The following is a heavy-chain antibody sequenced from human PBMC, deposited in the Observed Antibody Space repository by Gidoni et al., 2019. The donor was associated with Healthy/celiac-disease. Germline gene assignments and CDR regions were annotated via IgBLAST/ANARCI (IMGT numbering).Heavy chain of an antibody. J-gene: IGHJ4*02. CDR3: ARDLIAAAATAMDY. D-gene: IGHD6-13*01. Sequence: GMHWVRQAPGKGLEWVAVIWYDGSNKYYADSVKGRFTISRDNSKNTLYLQMNSLRAEDTAVYYCARDLIAAAATAMDYWGQGTLVTVSS. CDR1: G. CDR2: IWYDGSNK. V-gene: IGHV3-33*01.